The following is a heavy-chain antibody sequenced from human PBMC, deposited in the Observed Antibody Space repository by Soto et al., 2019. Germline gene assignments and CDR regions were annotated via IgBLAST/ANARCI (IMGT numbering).Heavy chain of an antibody. CDR2: IHYSGSA. D-gene: IGHD2-15*01. CDR1: GGSTNSTYQ. V-gene: IGHV4-59*08. J-gene: IGHJ2*01. CDR3: ARRTYGGRSWYLDL. Sequence: QVQLQESGPGLVKPSETLSLTCTVSGGSTNSTYQWSWIRQPPGKGLEWIGYIHYSGSANCNPSLNGRVTISVDTSKNQFSLNLTSVTAADTAVYYCARRTYGGRSWYLDLWGRGTLVTVSS.